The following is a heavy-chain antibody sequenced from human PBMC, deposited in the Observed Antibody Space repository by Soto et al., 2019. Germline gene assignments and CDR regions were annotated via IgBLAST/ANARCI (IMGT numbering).Heavy chain of an antibody. CDR2: IYYSGTT. Sequence: PSETLSLTCTVSGDSITSNSYFWAWIRQPPGKGLEWIGSIYYSGTTYYNPSLKSRVTISVDRSKNQFSLKLSSVTAADTAVYYCVKSRYFDNRFDPWGQGNLVTVT. CDR3: VKSRYFDNRFDP. CDR1: GDSITSNSYF. V-gene: IGHV4-39*01. D-gene: IGHD3-9*01. J-gene: IGHJ5*02.